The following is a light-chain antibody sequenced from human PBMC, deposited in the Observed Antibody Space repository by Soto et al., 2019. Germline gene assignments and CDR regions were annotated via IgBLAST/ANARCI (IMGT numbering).Light chain of an antibody. J-gene: IGKJ2*01. Sequence: DIQMTQSPSTLSGSVGDRVTITCRASQTISSWLAWYQQKPGKVPKRLIYAASTLQSGVPSRFSGSGSGTEFTLTISSLQPEDFATYYCLQHDSYPYTFGQGTKVDIK. CDR2: AAS. CDR1: QTISSW. V-gene: IGKV1-5*01. CDR3: LQHDSYPYT.